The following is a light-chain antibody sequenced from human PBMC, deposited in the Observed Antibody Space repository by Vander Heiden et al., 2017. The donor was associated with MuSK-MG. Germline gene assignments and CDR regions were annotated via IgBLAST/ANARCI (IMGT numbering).Light chain of an antibody. CDR1: NIGSKS. J-gene: IGLJ2*01. Sequence: SYVLTQPPSVSVAPGKTARITCGGNNIGSKSVHGYQQKPGQAPVLVIYYDSDRPSGIPERFSGSNSGNTATLTISRVEAGDEADYYCQVWDSSSDLVVFGGGTKLTVL. CDR3: QVWDSSSDLVV. V-gene: IGLV3-21*04. CDR2: YDS.